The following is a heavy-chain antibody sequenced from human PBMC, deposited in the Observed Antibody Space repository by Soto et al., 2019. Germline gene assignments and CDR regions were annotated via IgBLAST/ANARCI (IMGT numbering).Heavy chain of an antibody. D-gene: IGHD4-4*01. CDR2: FDPEDGET. CDR3: ATVDPYSNPNYYYYGMDV. Sequence: QVQLVQSGAEVKKPGASVKVSCKVSGYTLTELSMHWVRQAPGKGLEWMGGFDPEDGETIYAQKFQGRVTMTEDTSTDTAYMELSSLRSEDTAVYYCATVDPYSNPNYYYYGMDVWGQGTTVTVSS. V-gene: IGHV1-24*01. J-gene: IGHJ6*02. CDR1: GYTLTELS.